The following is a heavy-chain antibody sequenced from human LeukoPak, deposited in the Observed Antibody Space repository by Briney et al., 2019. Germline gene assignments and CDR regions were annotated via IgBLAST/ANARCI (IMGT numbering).Heavy chain of an antibody. CDR2: INHSGST. D-gene: IGHD3-16*01. CDR1: GGSFSGYY. J-gene: IGHJ6*03. CDR3: ARGGVGGYYYYYMDV. V-gene: IGHV4-34*01. Sequence: SETLSLTCAVYGGSFSGYYWSWIRQPPGKGLPWIGEINHSGSTNYNPSLKSRVTISVDTSKNQFSLKLSSVTAADTAVYYCARGGVGGYYYYYMDVWGKGTTVTVSS.